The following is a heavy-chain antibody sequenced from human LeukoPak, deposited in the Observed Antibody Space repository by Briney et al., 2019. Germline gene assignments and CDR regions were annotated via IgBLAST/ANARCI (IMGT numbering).Heavy chain of an antibody. CDR3: TKHGERGTNRFDY. CDR1: GFTFNTYA. J-gene: IGHJ4*02. CDR2: ISISGGT. D-gene: IGHD1-26*01. Sequence: GGSLRLSCAASGFTFNTYAMSWVRQAPGKGLGWVSVISISGGTYYADSVKGRFTISRDISKNTVFLQMDSLRVEDTAVYYCTKHGERGTNRFDYWGQGTLVTASS. V-gene: IGHV3-23*01.